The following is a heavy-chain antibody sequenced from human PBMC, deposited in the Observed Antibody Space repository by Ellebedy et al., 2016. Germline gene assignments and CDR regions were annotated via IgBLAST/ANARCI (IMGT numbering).Heavy chain of an antibody. D-gene: IGHD6-19*01. CDR2: IIPILGIA. CDR1: GGTFSSYA. CDR3: ASLAVAGYDAFDI. Sequence: ASVKVSCKASGGTFSSYAISWVRQAPGQGLEWMGRIIPILGIANYAQKFQGRVTITADKSTSTAYMELSSLRSEDTAVYYCASLAVAGYDAFDIWGQGTMVTVSS. J-gene: IGHJ3*02. V-gene: IGHV1-69*04.